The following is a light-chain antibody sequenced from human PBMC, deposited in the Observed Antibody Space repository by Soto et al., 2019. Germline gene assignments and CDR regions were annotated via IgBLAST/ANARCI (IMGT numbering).Light chain of an antibody. CDR2: DVS. J-gene: IGLJ2*01. CDR1: SSDVGGYNY. CDR3: SSYTSSSTLV. Sequence: QSALTQPASVSGSPGQSITISCTGTSSDVGGYNYVSWYQQHPGNAPKLMIYDVSHRPSVVSHRFSGSKSGNTASLTISGLQAEDEADYYGSSYTSSSTLVFGGGTQLTVL. V-gene: IGLV2-14*01.